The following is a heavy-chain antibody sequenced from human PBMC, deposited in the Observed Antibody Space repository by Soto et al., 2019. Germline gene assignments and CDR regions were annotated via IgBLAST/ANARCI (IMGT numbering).Heavy chain of an antibody. CDR1: GGTFSSYA. V-gene: IGHV1-69*12. Sequence: QVQLVQSGAEVKKPGSSVKVSCKASGGTFSSYAISWVRQAPGQGLEWMGGIIPIFGTANYAQKFQGRVTITADESTSTAYMELSSLRPEDTAVYYWARDAAVAGTFDWYFDLWGRGTLVTVSS. CDR2: IIPIFGTA. CDR3: ARDAAVAGTFDWYFDL. J-gene: IGHJ2*01. D-gene: IGHD6-19*01.